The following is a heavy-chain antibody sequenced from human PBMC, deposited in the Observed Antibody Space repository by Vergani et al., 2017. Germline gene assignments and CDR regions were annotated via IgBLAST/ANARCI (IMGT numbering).Heavy chain of an antibody. D-gene: IGHD1-26*01. Sequence: QVQLQQWGAGLLKPSETLSLTCAVYGGSFSGYYWSWIRQPPGKGLEWIGEINHSGSTNYNPSLKSRVTISVDTSKNQFSLKLSSVTAADTAVYYCAGGPVGANEGRFDYWGQGTLVTVSS. J-gene: IGHJ4*02. CDR2: INHSGST. CDR3: AGGPVGANEGRFDY. V-gene: IGHV4-34*01. CDR1: GGSFSGYY.